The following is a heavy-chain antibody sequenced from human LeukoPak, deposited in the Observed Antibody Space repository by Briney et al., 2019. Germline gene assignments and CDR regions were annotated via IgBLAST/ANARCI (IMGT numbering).Heavy chain of an antibody. V-gene: IGHV3-23*01. CDR1: GFTFSSYV. Sequence: GGSLRLSCAASGFTFSSYVMSWVRQAPGKGLEWVSTLSFSGETPYSADSLKGGVTISRDNSKNTLYLQMNSLRGDDTAVYSWARRSGSQPYYFYYWGQGTLVTVSS. D-gene: IGHD3-10*01. J-gene: IGHJ4*02. CDR2: LSFSGETP. CDR3: ARRSGSQPYYFYY.